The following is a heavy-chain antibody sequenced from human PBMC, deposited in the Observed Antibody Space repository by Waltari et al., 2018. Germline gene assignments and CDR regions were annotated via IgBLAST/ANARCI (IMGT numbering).Heavy chain of an antibody. Sequence: EVQVVESGGGLVQPGGSLRLSCEASGFTLSSYWRSWVRQAPGKGLEWVVNIRQDGGETYYVDSVKGRFTISRDNAKNSMFLQMNSLRAEDTAVYYCARILLPTDTYWYFDLWGRGTLVTVSS. CDR2: IRQDGGET. D-gene: IGHD2-2*01. J-gene: IGHJ2*01. CDR1: GFTLSSYW. V-gene: IGHV3-7*01. CDR3: ARILLPTDTYWYFDL.